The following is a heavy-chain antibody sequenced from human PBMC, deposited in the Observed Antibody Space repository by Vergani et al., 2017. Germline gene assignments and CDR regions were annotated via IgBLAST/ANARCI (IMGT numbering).Heavy chain of an antibody. CDR3: ARQNPYGSAHVDF. V-gene: IGHV4-38-2*01. CDR1: GYSIGSGYY. CDR2: IYHGGRT. D-gene: IGHD3-10*01. Sequence: QVQLQESGPGLVKPSETLSLTCAVSGYSIGSGYYWDWIRQPPGKGLEWIGSIYHGGRTYYNPSLKSRVTISVDMSKNQFFLKLSSVTAADTAVYYCARQNPYGSAHVDFWGRGVLVTVSA. J-gene: IGHJ4*02.